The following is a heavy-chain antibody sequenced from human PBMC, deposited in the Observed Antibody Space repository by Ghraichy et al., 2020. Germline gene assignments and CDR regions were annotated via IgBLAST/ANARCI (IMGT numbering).Heavy chain of an antibody. CDR3: ARGSSVVRFYYYDGMDV. V-gene: IGHV3-48*02. CDR2: ITSSSRFK. Sequence: LTCVGSGYTFSSYSMNWVRQSPGKGLEWVSYITSSSRFKSYADSVKGRFTISRDNAQNSLYLQMNSLRDEDTAVYYCARGSSVVRFYYYDGMDVWGQGTTVTVSS. CDR1: GYTFSSYS. J-gene: IGHJ6*02. D-gene: IGHD4-23*01.